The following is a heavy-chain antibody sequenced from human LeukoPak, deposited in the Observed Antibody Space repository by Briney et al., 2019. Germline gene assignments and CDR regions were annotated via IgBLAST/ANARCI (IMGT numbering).Heavy chain of an antibody. CDR1: GFTFDDYA. J-gene: IGHJ4*02. D-gene: IGHD6-13*01. Sequence: GGSLRLSCAASGFTFDDYAMHWVRQAPGKGLEWVSGISWNSGSIGYADSVKGRFTISRDNAKNSLYLQMNSLRAEDTALYYCAKGIESRSSSFSLADYWGQGTLVTVSS. CDR3: AKGIESRSSSFSLADY. CDR2: ISWNSGSI. V-gene: IGHV3-9*01.